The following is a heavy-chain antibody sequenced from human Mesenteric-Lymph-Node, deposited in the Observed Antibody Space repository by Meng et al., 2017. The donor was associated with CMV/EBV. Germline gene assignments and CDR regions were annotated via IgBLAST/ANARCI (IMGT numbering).Heavy chain of an antibody. J-gene: IGHJ4*02. D-gene: IGHD3-10*01. CDR3: ARGGRDPYFDY. Sequence: SCRASGYSYMDSPISWVRQAPGQGLEWMGYISPRNGDTKYSHKFQGTVTMTTDTPRNTAYMDLRSLTSDDTALYFCARGGRDPYFDYWGQGTLVTVSS. V-gene: IGHV1-18*01. CDR1: GYSYMDSP. CDR2: ISPRNGDT.